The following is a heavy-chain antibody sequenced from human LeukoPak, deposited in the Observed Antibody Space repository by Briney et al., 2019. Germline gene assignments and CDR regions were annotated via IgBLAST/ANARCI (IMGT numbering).Heavy chain of an antibody. J-gene: IGHJ4*02. CDR2: ISGSGGTT. CDR1: GFTFSDYA. Sequence: PGRTLRLSCAAAGFTFSDYAMSWVRQAPGKGLEWVSSISGSGGTTYYAGSVKGRFTISRDNSKNTLFLQMNSLRADDTAIYYCAKRDFWGQGTLVTVSS. V-gene: IGHV3-23*01. CDR3: AKRDF.